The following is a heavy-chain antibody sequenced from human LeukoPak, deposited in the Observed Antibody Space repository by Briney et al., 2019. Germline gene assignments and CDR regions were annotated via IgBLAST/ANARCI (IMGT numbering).Heavy chain of an antibody. CDR2: ISGSGGST. CDR1: GFTFSSYA. CDR3: ARADYGDYVADAFDI. Sequence: GGSLRLSCAAPGFTFSSYAMSWVRQAPGKGLEWVSAISGSGGSTYYADSVKGRFTISRDNSKNTLYLQMNSLRAEDTAVYYCARADYGDYVADAFDIWGQGTMVTVSS. D-gene: IGHD4-17*01. V-gene: IGHV3-23*01. J-gene: IGHJ3*02.